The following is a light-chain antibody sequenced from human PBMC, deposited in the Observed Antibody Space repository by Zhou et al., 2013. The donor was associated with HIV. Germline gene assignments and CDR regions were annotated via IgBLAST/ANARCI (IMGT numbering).Light chain of an antibody. CDR3: QQYDSYWT. V-gene: IGKV1-5*03. CDR1: QSISSW. Sequence: DIQMTQSPSTLSASVGDRVIITCRASQSISSWLAWYQQKPGKAPKLLIYKASILQSGVPSRFSGSASGTEFTLTISSLQPDDFATYYCQQYDSYWTFGQGT. J-gene: IGKJ1*01. CDR2: KAS.